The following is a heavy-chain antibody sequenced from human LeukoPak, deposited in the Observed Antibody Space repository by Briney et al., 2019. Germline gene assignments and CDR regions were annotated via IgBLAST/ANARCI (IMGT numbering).Heavy chain of an antibody. CDR3: ARLGAAAGTSFADY. CDR2: IYYSGST. D-gene: IGHD6-13*01. Sequence: SETLSLTCTVSGGSISSSSYYWGWIRQPPGKGLEWIGSIYYSGSTYYNPSLKSRVTISADTSKNQFSLKLSSVTAADTAVYYCARLGAAAGTSFADYWGQGTLVTVSS. J-gene: IGHJ4*02. CDR1: GGSISSSSYY. V-gene: IGHV4-39*07.